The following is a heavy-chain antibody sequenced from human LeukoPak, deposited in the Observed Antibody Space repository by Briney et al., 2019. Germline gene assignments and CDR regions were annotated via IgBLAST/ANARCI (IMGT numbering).Heavy chain of an antibody. D-gene: IGHD2-21*02. CDR2: IHYSGAT. CDR1: GGSISYDY. CDR3: AALRGASTAVFDS. J-gene: IGHJ4*02. Sequence: SETLSLTCTVSGGSISYDYWSWIRQSPGKRLEWIGYIHYSGATNYSPSLKSRVTISVDTSKNQFSLKLSSVTAADTALYYCAALRGASTAVFDSWGQGALVTVSS. V-gene: IGHV4-59*08.